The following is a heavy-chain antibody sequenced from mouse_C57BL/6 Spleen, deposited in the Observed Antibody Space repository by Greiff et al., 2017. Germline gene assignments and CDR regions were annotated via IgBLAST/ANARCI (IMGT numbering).Heavy chain of an antibody. J-gene: IGHJ2*01. Sequence: VQLQQSGAELVKPGASVKISCKASGYAFSSYWMNWVKQRPGKGLEWIGQIYPGDGDTNYNGKFKGKATLTADKSSSTAYMQLSSLTSEDSAVYFCARGGLRREGYFDYWGQGTTLTVSS. CDR3: ARGGLRREGYFDY. CDR1: GYAFSSYW. V-gene: IGHV1-80*01. CDR2: IYPGDGDT. D-gene: IGHD2-4*01.